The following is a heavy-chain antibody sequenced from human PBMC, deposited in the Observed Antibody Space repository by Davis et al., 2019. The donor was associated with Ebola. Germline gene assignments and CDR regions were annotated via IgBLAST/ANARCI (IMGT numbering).Heavy chain of an antibody. V-gene: IGHV7-4-1*02. Sequence: ASVKVSCKASGYTFTSYAMNWVRQAPGQGLEWMGWINTNTGNPTYAQGFTGRFVFSLDTSVSTAYLQISSLKAEDTAVYYCARDMRGPTYYYDSSGYYRFDYWGQGTLVTVSS. D-gene: IGHD3-22*01. CDR1: GYTFTSYA. CDR2: INTNTGNP. CDR3: ARDMRGPTYYYDSSGYYRFDY. J-gene: IGHJ4*02.